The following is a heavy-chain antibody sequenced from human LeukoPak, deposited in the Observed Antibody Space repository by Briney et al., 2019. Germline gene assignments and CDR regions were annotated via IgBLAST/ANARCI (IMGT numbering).Heavy chain of an antibody. J-gene: IGHJ5*02. CDR2: ISSSSSYI. CDR1: GFTLSNHA. V-gene: IGHV3-21*01. CDR3: ARGGTTYWFDP. D-gene: IGHD4-17*01. Sequence: GGSLRLSCAASGFTLSNHAMHWVRQAPGKGLEWVSSISSSSSYIYYADSVKGRFTISRDNAKNSLYLQMNSLRAEDTAVYYCARGGTTYWFDPWGQGTLVTVSS.